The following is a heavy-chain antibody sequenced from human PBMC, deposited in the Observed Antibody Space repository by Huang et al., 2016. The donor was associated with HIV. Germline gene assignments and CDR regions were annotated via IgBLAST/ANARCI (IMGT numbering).Heavy chain of an antibody. CDR2: INNDGSIT. J-gene: IGHJ3*02. V-gene: IGHV3-74*01. D-gene: IGHD2-8*02. Sequence: EVQLVESGGGLVQPGGSLRLSCAASGFTFSSYWMHWVRHAPGRGLVWLSRINNDGSITTYADSVKGRITISRDNARNTMYLQMTTLSAGDTAVYYCARHRSSGGVEEAFDIWGPGTLVTVAS. CDR3: ARHRSSGGVEEAFDI. CDR1: GFTFSSYW.